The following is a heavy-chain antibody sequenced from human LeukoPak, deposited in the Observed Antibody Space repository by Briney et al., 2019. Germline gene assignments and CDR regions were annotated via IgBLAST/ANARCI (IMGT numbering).Heavy chain of an antibody. CDR1: GFTFSSYW. CDR3: ATSEYYYGARSYYED. J-gene: IGHJ4*02. Sequence: GGSLRLSCAASGFTFSSYWMSWVRQAPGKGLEWVANIKQDGSEKYYVDSVKGRFTISRDNAKNSLYLQMNSLRAEDTAIYYCATSEYYYGARSYYEDWGQGTLVTVSS. V-gene: IGHV3-7*01. D-gene: IGHD3-10*01. CDR2: IKQDGSEK.